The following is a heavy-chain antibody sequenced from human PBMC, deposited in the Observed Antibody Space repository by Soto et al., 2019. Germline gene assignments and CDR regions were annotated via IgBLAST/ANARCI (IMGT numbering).Heavy chain of an antibody. V-gene: IGHV1-18*01. CDR1: GYTFTSYG. CDR3: ARYYYGDYGYSYYYYYMDV. CDR2: ISAYNGNA. D-gene: IGHD4-17*01. J-gene: IGHJ6*03. Sequence: ASVKVSCKASGYTFTSYGISWVRQAPVQGLEWMGWISAYNGNANYAQKLQGRVTMTTDTSTSTAYMELRSLRSDDTAVYYCARYYYGDYGYSYYYYYMDVWGKGTTVTVSS.